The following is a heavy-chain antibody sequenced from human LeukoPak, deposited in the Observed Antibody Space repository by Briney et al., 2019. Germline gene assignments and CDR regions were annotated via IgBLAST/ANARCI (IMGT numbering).Heavy chain of an antibody. CDR1: GFNVTTNN. CDR3: GRRFCSSCPLDF. Sequence: GGSLRLSCVGSGFNVTTNNMYWVRQAPGKGLECVSAFHAGGGPDYADSVRDRFTISRDNSKNTLYLQTNSLRAEDTAVYYCGRRFCSSCPLDFWGQGTLVTVSS. D-gene: IGHD3-3*01. V-gene: IGHV3-66*04. J-gene: IGHJ4*02. CDR2: FHAGGGP.